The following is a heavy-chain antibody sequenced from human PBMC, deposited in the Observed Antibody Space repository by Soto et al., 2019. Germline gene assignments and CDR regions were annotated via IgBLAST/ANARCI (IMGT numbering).Heavy chain of an antibody. CDR1: GFTFSTFA. CDR3: AKDGSTYSSGWYKYFGH. D-gene: IGHD6-19*01. Sequence: QVQLVESGGGVVQPGRSLRLSCAASGFTFSTFAMHWVRQAPGKGLGWVAVISYDGSHKDYADSVKGRFTISRDESKNKMYLQMDSMRADDTAVYFCAKDGSTYSSGWYKYFGHWGQGTLVTVSS. J-gene: IGHJ4*02. V-gene: IGHV3-30*18. CDR2: ISYDGSHK.